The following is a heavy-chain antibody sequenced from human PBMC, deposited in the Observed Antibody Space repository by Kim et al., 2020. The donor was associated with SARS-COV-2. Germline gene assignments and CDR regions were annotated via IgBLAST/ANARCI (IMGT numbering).Heavy chain of an antibody. Sequence: GESLKISCKGSGYSFTSYWIGWVRQMPGKGLEWMGIIYPGDSDTRYSPSFQGQVTISADKSISTAYLQWSSLKASDTAMYYCARNYDSSGYVHHNDAFDIWGQGTMVTASS. D-gene: IGHD3-22*01. CDR3: ARNYDSSGYVHHNDAFDI. V-gene: IGHV5-51*01. CDR1: GYSFTSYW. CDR2: IYPGDSDT. J-gene: IGHJ3*02.